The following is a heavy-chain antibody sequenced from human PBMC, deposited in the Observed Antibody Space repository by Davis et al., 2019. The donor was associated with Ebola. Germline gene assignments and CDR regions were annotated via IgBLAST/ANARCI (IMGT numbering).Heavy chain of an antibody. Sequence: PGGSLRLSCAASGFTFSSYAMSWVRQAPGKGLEWVSAISGSGGSTYYADSVKGRFTISRDNSKNTLYLQMNSLRAEDTAVYYCAKPQAGSLLHYYFDYWGQGTLVTVSS. V-gene: IGHV3-23*01. CDR2: ISGSGGST. D-gene: IGHD1-26*01. CDR1: GFTFSSYA. J-gene: IGHJ4*02. CDR3: AKPQAGSLLHYYFDY.